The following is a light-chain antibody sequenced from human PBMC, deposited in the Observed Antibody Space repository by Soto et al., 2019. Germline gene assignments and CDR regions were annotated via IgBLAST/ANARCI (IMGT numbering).Light chain of an antibody. CDR1: QGISSY. J-gene: IGKJ4*01. CDR3: QQLNDYPHT. V-gene: IGKV1-9*01. CDR2: AAS. Sequence: TQLTQSPSSLSASVGDRVTITCRASQGISSYLAWYQQRPGKAPKLLIYAASTFQSGVPSRFSGSVSGTDFTLTISSLQPEDFATYYCQQLNDYPHTFGGGTKVEIK.